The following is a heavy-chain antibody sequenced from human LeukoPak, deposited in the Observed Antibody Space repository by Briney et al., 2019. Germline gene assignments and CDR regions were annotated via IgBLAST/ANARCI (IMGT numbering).Heavy chain of an antibody. Sequence: GGSLRLSCVASGFTFTTYEVNWVRQAPGKGLEWISHISPSGTSIFYADSVMGRFSISRDNAKKSLYLQMNSLRAEDTAVYYCARNPTDSNYYYYYYMDVWGKGTAVTVSS. CDR1: GFTFTTYE. CDR3: ARNPTDSNYYYYYYMDV. J-gene: IGHJ6*03. D-gene: IGHD4-11*01. V-gene: IGHV3-48*03. CDR2: ISPSGTSI.